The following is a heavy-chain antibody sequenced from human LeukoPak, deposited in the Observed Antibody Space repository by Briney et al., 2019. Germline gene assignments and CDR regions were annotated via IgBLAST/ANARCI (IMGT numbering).Heavy chain of an antibody. D-gene: IGHD6-13*01. CDR2: IWYDGSNK. Sequence: PGGSLRLSCAASGFTFSSYGMHWVRQAPGKGLEWVAVIWYDGSNKYYADSVKGRFTISRDNSKNTLYLQMNSLRAEDTAVYYCARDSEAAGTAPPDYWGQGTLVTVSS. V-gene: IGHV3-33*01. CDR1: GFTFSSYG. CDR3: ARDSEAAGTAPPDY. J-gene: IGHJ4*02.